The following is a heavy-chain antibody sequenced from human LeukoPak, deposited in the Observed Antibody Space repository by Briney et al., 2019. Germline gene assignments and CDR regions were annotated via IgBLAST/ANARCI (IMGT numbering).Heavy chain of an antibody. CDR3: ARDLTMNSFDP. CDR1: GFTFSSYG. Sequence: GGSLRLSCAASGFTFSSYGMHWVRQAPGKGLEWVSFIRYDGSYKYYADSVKGRFTISRDNSKYTLYLQMNSLRAEDTAVYYCARDLTMNSFDPWGQGTLVTVSS. CDR2: IRYDGSYK. V-gene: IGHV3-30*02. J-gene: IGHJ5*02. D-gene: IGHD3-22*01.